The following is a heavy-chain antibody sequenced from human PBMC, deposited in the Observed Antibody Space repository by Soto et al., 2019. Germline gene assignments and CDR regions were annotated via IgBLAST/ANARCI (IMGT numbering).Heavy chain of an antibody. CDR3: ARGVYGGGRVSDY. Sequence: QVLLVQSGAEGKKPGASVKVSCKASGYTFNSFDINWVRQATGQGLEWMGWMNPNSGDTGYAQKFQGRVTMTRNTSRSTAYMELKSLRFEDTAVYYCARGVYGGGRVSDYWGQGTLVTVSS. D-gene: IGHD3-16*01. CDR1: GYTFNSFD. J-gene: IGHJ4*02. V-gene: IGHV1-8*01. CDR2: MNPNSGDT.